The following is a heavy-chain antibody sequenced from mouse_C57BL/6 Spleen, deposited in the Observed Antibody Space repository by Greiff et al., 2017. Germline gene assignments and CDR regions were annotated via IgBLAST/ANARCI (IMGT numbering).Heavy chain of an antibody. V-gene: IGHV1-64*01. CDR3: AREGTTGFAY. D-gene: IGHD2-14*01. J-gene: IGHJ3*01. CDR2: IHPNSGST. CDR1: GYTFTSYW. Sequence: VKLQQPGAELVKPGASVKLSCKASGYTFTSYWMHWVKQRPGQGLEWIGMIHPNSGSTNYNEKFKSKATLTVDKSSSTAYMQLSSLTSEDSAVYYCAREGTTGFAYWGQGTLVTVSA.